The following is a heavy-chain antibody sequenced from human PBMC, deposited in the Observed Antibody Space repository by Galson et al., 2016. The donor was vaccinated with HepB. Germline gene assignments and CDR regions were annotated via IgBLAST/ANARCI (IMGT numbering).Heavy chain of an antibody. CDR3: ARGGPEWELDNFWWFDP. V-gene: IGHV1-69*06. CDR1: GGTFSSYA. D-gene: IGHD1-26*01. Sequence: SCKASGGTFSSYAVSWVRQAPGQGLEWMGGIIPFFGTTNYAQKFQGRVTITADKSTSTAYMELSSLRSEDTAVYYCARGGPEWELDNFWWFDPWGQGTLVTVSS. CDR2: IIPFFGTT. J-gene: IGHJ5*02.